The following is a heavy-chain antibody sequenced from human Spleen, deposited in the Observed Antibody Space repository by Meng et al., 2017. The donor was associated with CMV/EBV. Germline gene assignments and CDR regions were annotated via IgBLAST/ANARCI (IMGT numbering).Heavy chain of an antibody. V-gene: IGHV4-59*02. Sequence: GSLRLSCTVSGGSVSWSWIRQPPGKGLEWIGYIYYSGSTKYNPSLKSRVTISVDRSKNRFSLKLSTVTAADTAMYYCATWDLRYCSSFTCYPGYFLDYWGQGVLVTVSS. CDR2: IYYSGST. CDR3: ATWDLRYCSSFTCYPGYFLDY. J-gene: IGHJ4*02. D-gene: IGHD2-2*01. CDR1: GGSVS.